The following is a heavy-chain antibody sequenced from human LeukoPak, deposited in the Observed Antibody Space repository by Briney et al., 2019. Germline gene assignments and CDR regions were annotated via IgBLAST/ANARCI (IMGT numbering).Heavy chain of an antibody. D-gene: IGHD2-2*01. V-gene: IGHV4-30-2*01. J-gene: IGHJ4*02. Sequence: SQTLSLTCAVSGGSISSGGYSWSWIRQPPGKGLEWIGYIYHSGSTYYNPSLKSRVTISVDRSKNQFSLKLSSVTAADTAVYYCARSRGDYLDYWGQGTLVTVSS. CDR2: IYHSGST. CDR3: ARSRGDYLDY. CDR1: GGSISSGGYS.